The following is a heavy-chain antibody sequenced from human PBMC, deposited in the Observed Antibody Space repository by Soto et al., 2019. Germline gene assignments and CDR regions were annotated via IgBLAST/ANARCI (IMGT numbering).Heavy chain of an antibody. V-gene: IGHV5-51*01. J-gene: IGHJ6*03. D-gene: IGHD3-16*01. Sequence: GESLKISCKGSGYSFTSYWIGWVRQMPGKGLEWMGIIYPGDSDTRYSPSFQGQVTIPADKSISTAYLQWSSLKASDTAMYYCAISTFGGRYYYYMDVWGKGTTVTVSS. CDR1: GYSFTSYW. CDR3: AISTFGGRYYYYMDV. CDR2: IYPGDSDT.